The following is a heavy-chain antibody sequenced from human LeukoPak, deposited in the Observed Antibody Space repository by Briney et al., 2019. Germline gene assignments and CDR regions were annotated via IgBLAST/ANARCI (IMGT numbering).Heavy chain of an antibody. CDR2: INPNSGGT. J-gene: IGHJ4*02. CDR1: AYTFTGYF. CDR3: ARSSVYDLAFDH. Sequence: ASVKVSCKASAYTFTGYFMHWVRQAPGQGLEWMGWINPNSGGTKYAQKFQGRVTMTRDTSISTAYMELSRLRSDDTAVYYCARSSVYDLAFDHWGQGTLVTVSS. V-gene: IGHV1-2*02. D-gene: IGHD2/OR15-2a*01.